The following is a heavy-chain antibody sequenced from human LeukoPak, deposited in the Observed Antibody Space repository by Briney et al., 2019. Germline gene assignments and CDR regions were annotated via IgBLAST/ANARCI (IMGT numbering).Heavy chain of an antibody. D-gene: IGHD6-13*01. CDR1: AYSFTNYW. Sequence: GESLKISCKGGAYSFTNYWIVWVRQMPGKGLEWMGWINPNSGGTNYAQKFQGRVTMTRDTSISTAYMELSSLRSEDTAVYYCARAFPPYSSSWYGQCWFDPWGQGTLVTVSS. J-gene: IGHJ5*02. V-gene: IGHV1-2*02. CDR2: INPNSGGT. CDR3: ARAFPPYSSSWYGQCWFDP.